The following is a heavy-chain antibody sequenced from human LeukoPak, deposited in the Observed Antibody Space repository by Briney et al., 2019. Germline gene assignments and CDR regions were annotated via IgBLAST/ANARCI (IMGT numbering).Heavy chain of an antibody. J-gene: IGHJ4*02. D-gene: IGHD5-12*01. CDR2: IKQDGSEK. Sequence: GSLRLSCAASGFTFRNYLMSWVRQAPGKGLEWVATIKQDGSEKYYGDSVKGRFTISRDNAKNSLFLQMNSLRAEDTAVYYCARDRLTGGYDSDYWGQGTLVTVSS. CDR1: GFTFRNYL. CDR3: ARDRLTGGYDSDY. V-gene: IGHV3-7*01.